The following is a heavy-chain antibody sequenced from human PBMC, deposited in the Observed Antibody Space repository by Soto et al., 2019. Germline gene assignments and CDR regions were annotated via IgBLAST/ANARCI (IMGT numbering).Heavy chain of an antibody. J-gene: IGHJ4*02. Sequence: QLQLQESGPGLVRPSGTLSLTCAVSGGFTSTNNWWSWVRQPPGKGLEWIGDAYHSGSTEYNPSLKSRVSILVDKSKNQISLELTSATAADTAVYYCARSPPSSYYGGSGTFDYWGQGTLVTVSS. D-gene: IGHD3-10*01. CDR3: ARSPPSSYYGGSGTFDY. CDR2: AYHSGST. V-gene: IGHV4-4*02. CDR1: GGFTSTNNW.